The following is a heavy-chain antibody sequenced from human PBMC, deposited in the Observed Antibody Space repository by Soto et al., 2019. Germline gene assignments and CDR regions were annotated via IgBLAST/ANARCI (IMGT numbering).Heavy chain of an antibody. CDR3: AHSREGGESYYDSSGYYYDRSGFDY. CDR1: GFSLSTSGVG. D-gene: IGHD3-22*01. J-gene: IGHJ4*02. V-gene: IGHV2-5*01. CDR2: IYWNDDK. Sequence: QITLKESGPTLVKPTQTLTLTCTFSGFSLSTSGVGVGWIRQPPGKALEWLAIIYWNDDKRYSPSLKSRLTITKDTSKTQVVLTMTNMDPVDTATYYCAHSREGGESYYDSSGYYYDRSGFDYWGQGTLVTVSS.